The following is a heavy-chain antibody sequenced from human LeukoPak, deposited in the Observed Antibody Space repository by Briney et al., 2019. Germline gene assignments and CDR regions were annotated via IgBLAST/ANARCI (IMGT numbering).Heavy chain of an antibody. Sequence: SQTLSLTCAISGDSVSSNSAAWNWIRQSPSRGLEWLGRTYYRSKWNNDYAVSVKGRITINPDTSKNQFSLQLNSVTPEDTAVYYCARYSIAAAGPTPNGPFFDYWGQGTLVTVSS. CDR2: TYYRSKWNN. CDR3: ARYSIAAAGPTPNGPFFDY. J-gene: IGHJ4*02. CDR1: GDSVSSNSAA. V-gene: IGHV6-1*01. D-gene: IGHD6-13*01.